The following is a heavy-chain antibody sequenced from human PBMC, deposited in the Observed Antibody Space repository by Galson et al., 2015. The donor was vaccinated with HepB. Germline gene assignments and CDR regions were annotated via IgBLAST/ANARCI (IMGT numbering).Heavy chain of an antibody. Sequence: SVKVSCKASGGTFRNYAISWVRQAPGQGLEWMGGITPIFGRANYAQKFQGRVTITADESTSTVYMELSSLRSGDTAVYYCARGRIPRWPRSEYYFDYWGQGTLVTVSS. CDR2: ITPIFGRA. V-gene: IGHV1-69*13. CDR1: GGTFRNYA. CDR3: ARGRIPRWPRSEYYFDY. J-gene: IGHJ4*02. D-gene: IGHD5-24*01.